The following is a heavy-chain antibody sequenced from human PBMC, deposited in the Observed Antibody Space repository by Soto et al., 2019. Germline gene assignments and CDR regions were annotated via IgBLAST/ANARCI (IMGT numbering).Heavy chain of an antibody. D-gene: IGHD6-13*01. CDR3: VRDSGAKLSSS. CDR1: GGTFSSYA. Sequence: GASVKVSCKASGGTFSSYAISWVRQAPGQGLERMGGIIPIFGTANYAQKFQGRVTITADKSTSTAYMELSSLRSQDTAVYYCVRDSGAKLSSSWGQGTLVTVSS. J-gene: IGHJ4*02. CDR2: IIPIFGTA. V-gene: IGHV1-69*06.